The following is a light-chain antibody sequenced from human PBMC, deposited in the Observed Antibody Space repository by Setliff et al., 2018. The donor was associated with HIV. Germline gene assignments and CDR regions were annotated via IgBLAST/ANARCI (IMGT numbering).Light chain of an antibody. CDR2: DVS. V-gene: IGLV2-14*03. Sequence: QSALTQPASVSGSPGQSVTISCSGTSSDVGSYNFVSWYQQHPGKAPQLISYDVSQRPSGVSSRFSGSKSGNTASLTISGLQAEDQADYYCCSYTSSLTYVFGTGTKVTVL. J-gene: IGLJ1*01. CDR1: SSDVGSYNF. CDR3: CSYTSSLTYV.